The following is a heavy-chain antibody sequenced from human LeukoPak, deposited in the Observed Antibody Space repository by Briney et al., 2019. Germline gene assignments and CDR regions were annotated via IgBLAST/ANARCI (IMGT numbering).Heavy chain of an antibody. Sequence: GASVKVSCKASGYTSTSYGMHWVRQAPGQRLEWMGWINAGNGNTKNSQKSQGRVTITRDTSASTAYMELSSLRSEDTAVYYCARGRDYDILTGYLSYYYYGMDVWGKGTTVTVSS. J-gene: IGHJ6*04. CDR3: ARGRDYDILTGYLSYYYYGMDV. V-gene: IGHV1-3*01. CDR1: GYTSTSYG. D-gene: IGHD3-9*01. CDR2: INAGNGNT.